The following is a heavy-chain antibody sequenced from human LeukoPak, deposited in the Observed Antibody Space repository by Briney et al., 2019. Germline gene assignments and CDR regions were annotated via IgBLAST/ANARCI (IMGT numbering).Heavy chain of an antibody. CDR1: GGSISSGGYY. Sequence: PSETLSLTCTVSGGSISSGGYYWSWIRQHPGKGLEWIGYIYYSGSTYYNPSLKSRVTISVDTSKNQFSLKLSSVTAADTAVYYCARGYGEGIVVVPAAKRGYYFDYWGQGTLVTVSS. V-gene: IGHV4-31*03. J-gene: IGHJ4*02. CDR3: ARGYGEGIVVVPAAKRGYYFDY. CDR2: IYYSGST. D-gene: IGHD2-2*01.